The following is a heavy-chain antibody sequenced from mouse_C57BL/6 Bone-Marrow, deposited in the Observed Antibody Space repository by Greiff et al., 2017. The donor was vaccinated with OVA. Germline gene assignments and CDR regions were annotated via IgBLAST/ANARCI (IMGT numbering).Heavy chain of an antibody. CDR1: GYTFISYW. J-gene: IGHJ2*01. V-gene: IGHV1-55*01. Sequence: VQLQQPGAELVKPGASVKMSCKASGYTFISYWITWVKQRPGQGLEWIGDIYPGSGSTNYNEKFKSKATLTVDTSSSTAYMQLSSLTSDDSAVYYCARGSYYAYFDYWDQGTALTVSS. CDR3: ARGSYYAYFDY. CDR2: IYPGSGST. D-gene: IGHD1-1*01.